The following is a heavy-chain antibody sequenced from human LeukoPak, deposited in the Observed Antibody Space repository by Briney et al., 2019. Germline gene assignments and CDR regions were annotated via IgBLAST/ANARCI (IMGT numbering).Heavy chain of an antibody. CDR3: ARDNLLGYCSSTSCYDNWFDP. CDR2: IYTSGST. Sequence: PSETLSLTCTVSGGSISSYYWSWIRQPAGKGLEWIGRIYTSGSTNYNPSLRSRVTMSVDTSKNQFSLKLSSVTAADTAVYYCARDNLLGYCSSTSCYDNWFDPWGQGTLVTVSS. J-gene: IGHJ5*02. CDR1: GGSISSYY. D-gene: IGHD2-2*01. V-gene: IGHV4-4*07.